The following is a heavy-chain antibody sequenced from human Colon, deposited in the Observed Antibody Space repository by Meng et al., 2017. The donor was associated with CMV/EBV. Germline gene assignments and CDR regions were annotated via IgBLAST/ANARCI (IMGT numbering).Heavy chain of an antibody. D-gene: IGHD2-21*02. J-gene: IGHJ4*02. CDR3: ARVICGGDCYLDY. V-gene: IGHV1-69*01. CDR2: IITISGTT. CDR1: KGTFTSYP. Sequence: GAGGQKPGSSVKVSCKASKGTFTSYPISWVRQGPGQGFEWVGGIITISGTTDYAQKFQGRVTITADESTSTAYMKLSNLRSEDTAIYYCARVICGGDCYLDYWGRGTLVTVSS.